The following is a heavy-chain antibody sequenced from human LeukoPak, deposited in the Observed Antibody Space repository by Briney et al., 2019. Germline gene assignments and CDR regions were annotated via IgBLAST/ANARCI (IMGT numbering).Heavy chain of an antibody. CDR1: GDSVSSNSAA. V-gene: IGHV6-1*01. J-gene: IGHJ5*02. CDR3: ARGVFSHWFDP. CDR2: TYYRSKWYY. Sequence: SQTLSLTCAISGDSVSSNSAAWTWIRQSPSRGLEWLGRTYYRSKWYYDYAVKSRITINPDTSKNQCSLQLNSVTPEDTAVYYCARGVFSHWFDPWGQGTLVIVSS.